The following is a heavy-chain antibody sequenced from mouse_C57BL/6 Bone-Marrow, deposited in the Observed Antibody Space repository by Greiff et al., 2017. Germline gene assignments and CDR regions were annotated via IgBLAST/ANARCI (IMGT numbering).Heavy chain of an antibody. V-gene: IGHV2-2*01. CDR3: ARSLFRSGYVFDY. J-gene: IGHJ2*01. Sequence: VQLQQSGPGLVQPSQSLSITCTVSGYSLTSYGVHWVRQSPGKGLEWLGVIWRGGSTDNNAAFISRLSIRKDNSKSQVFFKMNSLQADDTAIYYCARSLFRSGYVFDYWGQGTTLTVSS. CDR1: GYSLTSYG. CDR2: IWRGGST. D-gene: IGHD3-2*02.